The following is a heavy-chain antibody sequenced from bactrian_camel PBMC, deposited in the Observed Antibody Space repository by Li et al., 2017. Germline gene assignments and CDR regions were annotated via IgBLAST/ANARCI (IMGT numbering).Heavy chain of an antibody. CDR2: ITSGGTT. D-gene: IGHD7*01. Sequence: HVQLVESGGGSVQAGGSLTLSCTFSKSLYYMAWFRQSPGKEREGVASITSGGTTRYADSVKGRFTISKDKAKNTLYLQMNNLKVEDTAIYYCAATRGNPFEWWRPTNFGYWGQGTQVTVS. J-gene: IGHJ6*01. CDR3: AATRGNPFEWWRPTNFGY. CDR1: KSLYY. V-gene: IGHV3S53*01.